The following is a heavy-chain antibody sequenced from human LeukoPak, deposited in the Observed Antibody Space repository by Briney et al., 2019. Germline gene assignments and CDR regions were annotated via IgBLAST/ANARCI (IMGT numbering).Heavy chain of an antibody. V-gene: IGHV4-4*07. Sequence: SETLSLTCTLSVDSLSSYYTSWLRHPAGEGLEWVGGIYTRGSTNYTPTLKSRVTMSVETSKNQFTLKLSSVTAADTAVYYCARDGAVAGTRVLFDIWGQGTMVTVSS. CDR3: ARDGAVAGTRVLFDI. J-gene: IGHJ3*02. CDR2: IYTRGST. CDR1: VDSLSSYY. D-gene: IGHD6-19*01.